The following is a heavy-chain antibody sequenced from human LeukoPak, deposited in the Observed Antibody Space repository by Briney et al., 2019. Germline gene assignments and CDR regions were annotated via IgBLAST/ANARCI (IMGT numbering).Heavy chain of an antibody. CDR2: ITSSSMYK. CDR1: GFAFDSYS. D-gene: IGHD3-3*01. Sequence: GGSLRLSCAASGFAFDSYSMNWVRQAPGKGLEWVSSITSSSMYKYYADSSKGRFTISRDNAKNSLFLQMNSLRVEDTAVYYCARDQDDFWSGYSPYALFGYWGQGTLVTVSS. V-gene: IGHV3-21*01. J-gene: IGHJ4*02. CDR3: ARDQDDFWSGYSPYALFGY.